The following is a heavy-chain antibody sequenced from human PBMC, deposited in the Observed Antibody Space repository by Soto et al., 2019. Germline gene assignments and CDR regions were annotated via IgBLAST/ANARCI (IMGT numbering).Heavy chain of an antibody. V-gene: IGHV3-30*03. CDR2: ISYDGSNK. CDR3: AFSYYYDSSGYYHYGLAV. CDR1: GFTFSSYG. D-gene: IGHD3-22*01. Sequence: PGGSLRLSCAASGFTFSSYGMHWVRQAPGKGLEWVAVISYDGSNKYYADSVKGRFTISRDNSKNTLYLQMNSLRAEDTAVYYCAFSYYYDSSGYYHYGLAVWGQGTTVTVSS. J-gene: IGHJ6*02.